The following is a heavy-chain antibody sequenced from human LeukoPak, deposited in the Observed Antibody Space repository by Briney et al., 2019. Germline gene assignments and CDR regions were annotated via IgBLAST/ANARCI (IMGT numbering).Heavy chain of an antibody. J-gene: IGHJ4*02. D-gene: IGHD6-13*01. Sequence: AGGSLRLSCAASGFTFDDNAMHWVRQAPGKGLEWVALISGDGDSTYYADSVKGRFTISRDNSRNSLSLQMNSLRREDTALYYCAKDIGGAGSSWYYFDYWGQGSLVTVSS. CDR3: AKDIGGAGSSWYYFDY. CDR1: GFTFDDNA. V-gene: IGHV3-43*02. CDR2: ISGDGDST.